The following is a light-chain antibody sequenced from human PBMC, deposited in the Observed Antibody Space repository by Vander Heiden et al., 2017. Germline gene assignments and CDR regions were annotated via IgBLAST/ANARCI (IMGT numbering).Light chain of an antibody. CDR3: QQSYSTPLLP. CDR2: AAS. Sequence: DIQMTQSPSSLSASVGDRVTITCRASQSISSYLNWYQQKPGKAPKLLIYAASSLQRGVPSRLSGSGYGKDFTLTISSLQPEDFATYYCQQSYSTPLLPFGGGTKVDIK. J-gene: IGKJ4*01. V-gene: IGKV1-39*01. CDR1: QSISSY.